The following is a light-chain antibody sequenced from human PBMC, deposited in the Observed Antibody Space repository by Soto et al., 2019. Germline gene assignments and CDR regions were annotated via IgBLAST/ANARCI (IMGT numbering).Light chain of an antibody. J-gene: IGKJ4*01. CDR2: AAS. CDR3: QKYDSAPLT. CDR1: QGIDSN. Sequence: DIQMTQSPSSLSASVGDRVTITCRASQGIDSNLAWYQQKAGKAPKLLIYAASTLQSGVPSRFSGSGSGTEFTLIISSLQPDDVATYFCQKYDSAPLTFGGGTKVDIK. V-gene: IGKV1-27*01.